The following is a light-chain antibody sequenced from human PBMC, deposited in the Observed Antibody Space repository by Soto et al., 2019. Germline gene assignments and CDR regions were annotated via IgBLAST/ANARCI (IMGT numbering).Light chain of an antibody. CDR2: GNS. Sequence: QSVLTQPPSVSGAPGQGVTISCTGSNSNIGAGYDVHWYQQLPGTAPKLLIYGNSNRPSGVPDRFSGSKSGTSASLAITGLQAEDEADYYSQSYDSSLRGSVFGGGTKLTVL. V-gene: IGLV1-40*01. CDR1: NSNIGAGYD. J-gene: IGLJ2*01. CDR3: QSYDSSLRGSV.